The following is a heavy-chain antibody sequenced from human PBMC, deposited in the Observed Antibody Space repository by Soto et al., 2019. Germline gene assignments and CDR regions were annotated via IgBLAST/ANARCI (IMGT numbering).Heavy chain of an antibody. V-gene: IGHV1-69*13. CDR3: AHGGYSYGFHY. Sequence: SVKVSCKASGGTFSSYAISWVRQAPGQGLEWMGGIIPIFGTANYAQKFQGRVTITADESTSTAYMELSSLRSEDTAVYYCAHGGYSYGFHYWGQGTLVSVSS. J-gene: IGHJ4*02. D-gene: IGHD5-18*01. CDR1: GGTFSSYA. CDR2: IIPIFGTA.